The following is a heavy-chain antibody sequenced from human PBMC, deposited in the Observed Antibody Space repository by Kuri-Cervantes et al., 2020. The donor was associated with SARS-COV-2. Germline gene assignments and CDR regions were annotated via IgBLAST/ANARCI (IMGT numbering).Heavy chain of an antibody. J-gene: IGHJ6*02. Sequence: GGSLRLSCAASGFTFSSYSMNWVRQAPGKGLEWVSSISSSSSYIYYADSVKGRFTISRDNAKNSLYLQMNSLRAEDTAVYYCARGNYYDSSGYFYYYGMDVWGQGTTVTVSS. CDR1: GFTFSSYS. CDR2: ISSSSSYI. V-gene: IGHV3-21*01. CDR3: ARGNYYDSSGYFYYYGMDV. D-gene: IGHD3-22*01.